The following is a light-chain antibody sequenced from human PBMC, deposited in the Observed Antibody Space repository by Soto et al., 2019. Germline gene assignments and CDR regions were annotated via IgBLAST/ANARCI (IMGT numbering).Light chain of an antibody. J-gene: IGLJ1*01. Sequence: QSALTQPASVSGSPGQSITISCTGTISDVGGHNYVSWYQQHPGKAPKLMIYEVSYRPSGVSSRFSGSKSGNTASLTISGLPAEDEAAYYCSSRTSSSTHYVFGTGTKVTVL. CDR1: ISDVGGHNY. CDR2: EVS. CDR3: SSRTSSSTHYV. V-gene: IGLV2-14*01.